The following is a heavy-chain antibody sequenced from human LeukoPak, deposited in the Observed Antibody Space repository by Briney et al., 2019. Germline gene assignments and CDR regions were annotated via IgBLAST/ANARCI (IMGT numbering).Heavy chain of an antibody. CDR2: IYSGGST. D-gene: IGHD1-26*01. V-gene: IGHV3-53*01. Sequence: GGSLRLSCAASGFTVSSNYMSWVRQAPGKGLEWVSVIYSGGSTYYADSVKGRFTISRDNSKNTLYLQMNSLRAEDTAVYYCARDSGSYYYYYGMDVWGQGTTVTVSS. J-gene: IGHJ6*02. CDR1: GFTVSSNY. CDR3: ARDSGSYYYYYGMDV.